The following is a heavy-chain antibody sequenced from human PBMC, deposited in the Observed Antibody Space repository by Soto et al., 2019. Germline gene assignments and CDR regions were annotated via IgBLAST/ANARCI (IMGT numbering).Heavy chain of an antibody. V-gene: IGHV4-30-4*01. Sequence: QVQLQESGPGLVKPSQTLSLTCTVSGGSISSGDYYWSWIRQPPGKGLAWIGNIYYRGSTYYNPYRRNRVTLTVATAKNQFSLKLSSVTAADTAVYYCARVMRQEDWYFDLWGRGTLVTVSS. CDR2: IYYRGST. CDR3: ARVMRQEDWYFDL. J-gene: IGHJ2*01. D-gene: IGHD3-16*01. CDR1: GGSISSGDYY.